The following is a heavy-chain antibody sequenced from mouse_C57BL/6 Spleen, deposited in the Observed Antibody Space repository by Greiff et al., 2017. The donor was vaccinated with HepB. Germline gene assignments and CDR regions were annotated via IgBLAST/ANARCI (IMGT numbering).Heavy chain of an antibody. CDR3: AREGGSYYDYDEGFAY. CDR2: INPSSGYT. Sequence: QVQLQQSGAELAKPGASVKLSCKASGYTFTSYWMHWVKQRPGQGLEWIGYINPSSGYTNYNEKFKGKATFTADTSSNTAYMQLSSLTTEDSAIYYCAREGGSYYDYDEGFAYWGQGTLVTVSA. J-gene: IGHJ3*01. D-gene: IGHD2-4*01. V-gene: IGHV1-7*01. CDR1: GYTFTSYW.